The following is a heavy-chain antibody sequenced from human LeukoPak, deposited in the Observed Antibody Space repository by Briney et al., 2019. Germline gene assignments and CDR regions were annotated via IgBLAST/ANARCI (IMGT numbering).Heavy chain of an antibody. CDR3: AREILVEMATIDAFDI. D-gene: IGHD5-24*01. Sequence: PSETLSLTCTVSGGSISSYYWSWIRQPPGKGLEWIGYIYYSGSTNYNPSLKSRVTISVDTSKNQFSLKLSSVTAADTAVYYCAREILVEMATIDAFDIWGQGTMVTVSS. CDR1: GGSISSYY. V-gene: IGHV4-59*01. CDR2: IYYSGST. J-gene: IGHJ3*02.